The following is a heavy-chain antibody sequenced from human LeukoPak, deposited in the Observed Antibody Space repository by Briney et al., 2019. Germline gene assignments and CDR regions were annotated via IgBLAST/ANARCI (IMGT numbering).Heavy chain of an antibody. CDR3: AREDIVVVPAAARAYYFDY. J-gene: IGHJ4*02. Sequence: GGSLRLSCAASGFTFDDYAMHWVRQAPGKGLEWVSLISGDGDSTYYADSVKGRFTISRDNAKNSLYLQMNSLRAEDTAVYYCAREDIVVVPAAARAYYFDYWGQGTLVTVSS. CDR1: GFTFDDYA. CDR2: ISGDGDST. D-gene: IGHD2-2*01. V-gene: IGHV3-43*02.